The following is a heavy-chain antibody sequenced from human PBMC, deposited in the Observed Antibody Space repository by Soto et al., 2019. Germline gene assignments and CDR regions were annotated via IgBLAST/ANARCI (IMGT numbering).Heavy chain of an antibody. D-gene: IGHD3-3*01. CDR3: ARQYYDFWSGYGSYYYYGMDV. CDR1: GYSFTSYW. J-gene: IGHJ6*02. V-gene: IGHV5-51*01. Sequence: GESLKISCKGSGYSFTSYWIGWVRQMPGKGLEWIGIIYPGDSDTRYSPSFQGQVTISADKSISTAYLQWSSLKASDTAMYYCARQYYDFWSGYGSYYYYGMDVWGQGTTVTVSS. CDR2: IYPGDSDT.